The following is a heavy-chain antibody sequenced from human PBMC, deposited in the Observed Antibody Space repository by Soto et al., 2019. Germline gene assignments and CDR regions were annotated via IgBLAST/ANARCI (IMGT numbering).Heavy chain of an antibody. CDR1: GFTFSSYA. CDR2: ISYDGSNK. D-gene: IGHD1-1*01. CDR3: ASPLWRDAYNWAYFDL. Sequence: QVQLVESGGGVVQPGRSLRLSCAASGFTFSSYAMHWVRQAPGKGLEWVAVISYDGSNKYYTDSVKGRFTISRENSKNTRLLQMNTLRAEDTAVYYSASPLWRDAYNWAYFDLWCRGSLFTVSS. V-gene: IGHV3-30-3*01. J-gene: IGHJ2*01.